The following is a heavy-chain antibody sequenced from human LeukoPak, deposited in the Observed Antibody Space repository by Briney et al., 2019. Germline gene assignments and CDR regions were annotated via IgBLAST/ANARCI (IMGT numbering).Heavy chain of an antibody. D-gene: IGHD4-17*01. V-gene: IGHV3-53*05. CDR1: GFTVSSNY. CDR2: IYSGGST. J-gene: IGHJ4*02. Sequence: GGSLRLSCAASGFTVSSNYMSWVRQAPGKGLEWVSVIYSGGSTYYADSVKGRFTISRDNSKNTLYLQMNSLRAEDTAVYYCAKRLYYGDSSPIDYWGQGTLVTVSS. CDR3: AKRLYYGDSSPIDY.